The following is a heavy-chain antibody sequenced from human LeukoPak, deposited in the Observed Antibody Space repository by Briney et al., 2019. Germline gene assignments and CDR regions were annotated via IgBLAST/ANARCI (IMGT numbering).Heavy chain of an antibody. V-gene: IGHV3-11*01. J-gene: IGHJ4*02. D-gene: IGHD5-18*01. CDR3: ARPNGYTYGHQFYFDY. CDR2: ISSSGTTI. Sequence: PGGSLRLSCAASGFTFSDYYMSWIRQAPGKGLEWVSYISSSGTTIYYADSVKGRFTISRDNAKNSLYLQMNSLRAEDTAVYYCARPNGYTYGHQFYFDYWGQGTLVTVS. CDR1: GFTFSDYY.